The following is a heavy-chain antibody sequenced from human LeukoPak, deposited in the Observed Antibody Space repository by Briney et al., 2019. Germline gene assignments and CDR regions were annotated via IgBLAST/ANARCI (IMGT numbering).Heavy chain of an antibody. CDR3: ARERCSNTSCYVTFLRQFDP. J-gene: IGHJ5*02. D-gene: IGHD2-2*01. Sequence: ASVKVSCKASGYTFTSYAMHWVRQAPGQRLEWMGWINAGNGNTKYSQKFQGRVTITRDTSASTAYMELSSLRSEDTAVYYCARERCSNTSCYVTFLRQFDPWGQGTLVTVSS. CDR1: GYTFTSYA. CDR2: INAGNGNT. V-gene: IGHV1-3*01.